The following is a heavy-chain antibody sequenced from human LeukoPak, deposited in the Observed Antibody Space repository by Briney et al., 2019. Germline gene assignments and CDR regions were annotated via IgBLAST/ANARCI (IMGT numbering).Heavy chain of an antibody. CDR1: GLTFSSSA. CDR2: ISGSGVST. CDR3: ANGRGDYERVTRFDY. D-gene: IGHD4-17*01. J-gene: IGHJ4*02. Sequence: GGSLRLSCAASGLTFSSSAMSWVRQAPGKGLEWVSGISGSGVSTYYADSVKGRFTISRDNSKNTLFLQVNSLRAEDTAIYYCANGRGDYERVTRFDYWGQGTLVTVSS. V-gene: IGHV3-23*01.